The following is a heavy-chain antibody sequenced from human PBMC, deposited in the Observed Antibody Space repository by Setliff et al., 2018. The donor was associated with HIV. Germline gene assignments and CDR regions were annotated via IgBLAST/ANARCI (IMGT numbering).Heavy chain of an antibody. Sequence: ASVKVSCKTSGYTFSNYPIHWLRQAPGQRPEWMGWVNTGKGDTKYTQRFQDRLTITTDPSASSVYMELSSLSSDDTAIYYCARDRFTLTSSIFGFWGHGTLVTVSS. CDR2: VNTGKGDT. D-gene: IGHD3-3*01. J-gene: IGHJ4*01. CDR1: GYTFSNYP. CDR3: ARDRFTLTSSIFGF. V-gene: IGHV1-3*04.